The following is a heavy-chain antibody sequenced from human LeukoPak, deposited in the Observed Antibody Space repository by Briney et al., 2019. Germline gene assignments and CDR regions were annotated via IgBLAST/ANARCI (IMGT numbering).Heavy chain of an antibody. CDR2: IIPIFGTA. D-gene: IGHD1-7*01. CDR3: AHPAWSRTYYYGMDV. CDR1: GGTFSSYA. Sequence: ASVKVSCKASGGTFSSYAISWVRQAPGQGLECMGGIIPIFGTANYAQKFQGRVTITADESTSTAYMELSSLRSEDTAVYYCAHPAWSRTYYYGMDVWGQGTTVTVSS. V-gene: IGHV1-69*13. J-gene: IGHJ6*02.